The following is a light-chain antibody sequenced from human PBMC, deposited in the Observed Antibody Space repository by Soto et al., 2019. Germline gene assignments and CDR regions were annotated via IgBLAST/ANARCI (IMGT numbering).Light chain of an antibody. CDR3: HQRQSWPRT. CDR2: GAS. V-gene: IGKV3-20*01. Sequence: EIVLTQSPGTLSLSPGERATLSCRASQSVSSSYLAWYQQKPGQAPRLLIHGASNRATGIPARFSASGSGTDFTLTISDVQPEDFALYYCHQRQSWPRTFGQGTKVDIK. CDR1: QSVSSSY. J-gene: IGKJ1*01.